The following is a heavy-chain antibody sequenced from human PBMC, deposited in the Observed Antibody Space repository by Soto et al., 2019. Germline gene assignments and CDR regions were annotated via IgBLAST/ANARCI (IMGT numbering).Heavy chain of an antibody. D-gene: IGHD7-27*01. V-gene: IGHV4-59*08. CDR1: GGAIGGYY. Sequence: KTSETLSLTCSLSGGAIGGYYWSWIRQPPGKALEWIGYVSYSGSTDYHPSLKSRVSISIDTSKNQFSLKMISVTPDDTAIYYCARTGDYLVDYWGQGTLVTVSS. J-gene: IGHJ4*02. CDR3: ARTGDYLVDY. CDR2: VSYSGST.